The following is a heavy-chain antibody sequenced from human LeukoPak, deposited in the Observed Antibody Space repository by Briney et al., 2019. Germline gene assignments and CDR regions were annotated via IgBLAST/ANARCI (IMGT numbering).Heavy chain of an antibody. CDR2: INHSGST. J-gene: IGHJ4*02. V-gene: IGHV4-34*01. CDR1: GGSFSGYY. CDR3: ARERRYCSSTSCYHYFDY. D-gene: IGHD2-2*01. Sequence: SETLSLTCAVYGGSFSGYYWSWIRQPPGKGLEWIGEINHSGSTNYNPSLKSRVTISVDTSKNQFSLKLSSVTAADTAVYYCARERRYCSSTSCYHYFDYWGQGTLVTVSS.